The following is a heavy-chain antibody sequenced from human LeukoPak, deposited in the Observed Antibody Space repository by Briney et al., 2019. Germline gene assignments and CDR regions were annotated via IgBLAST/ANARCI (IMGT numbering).Heavy chain of an antibody. CDR1: GYSFTSYW. D-gene: IGHD3-10*01. V-gene: IGHV5-51*01. CDR2: IHPVDSDT. Sequence: GESLKISCKGSGYSFTSYWIGWVRQMPGKGLERMGLIHPVDSDTRYSPSFQGQVTMSADKSISTAYLQWSSLKASDTAMYYCARRLLGGSGSFDYWGQGTVVTVSS. J-gene: IGHJ4*02. CDR3: ARRLLGGSGSFDY.